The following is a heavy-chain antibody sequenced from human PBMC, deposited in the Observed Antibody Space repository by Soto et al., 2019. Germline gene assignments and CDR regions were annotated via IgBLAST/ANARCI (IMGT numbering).Heavy chain of an antibody. CDR2: ICCSGST. CDR1: GDSLSRADYC. J-gene: IGHJ4*02. CDR3: AREESGPFDY. V-gene: IGHV4-30-4*08. Sequence: SETLSLTCTVSGDSLSRADYCWSWIRQAPGKGLEWIGYICCSGSTYHDPSLKSRTSMSVDTSKKQFSLTLTSVTAADTAVYYCAREESGPFDYWGQGRPVTVSS. D-gene: IGHD5-12*01.